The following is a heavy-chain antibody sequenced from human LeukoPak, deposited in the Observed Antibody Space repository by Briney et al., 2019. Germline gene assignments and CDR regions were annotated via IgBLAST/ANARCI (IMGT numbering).Heavy chain of an antibody. J-gene: IGHJ4*02. CDR2: IYPGDSDT. Sequence: GESLKISCKGSGYSFTSYWIGWVRQMPGKGLEWMGIIYPGDSDTRYGPSFQGQVTISADKSISTAYLQWSSLKASDTAMYYCARASQHSSGYYYPRFWDYWGQGTLVTVSS. CDR3: ARASQHSSGYYYPRFWDY. V-gene: IGHV5-51*01. CDR1: GYSFTSYW. D-gene: IGHD3-22*01.